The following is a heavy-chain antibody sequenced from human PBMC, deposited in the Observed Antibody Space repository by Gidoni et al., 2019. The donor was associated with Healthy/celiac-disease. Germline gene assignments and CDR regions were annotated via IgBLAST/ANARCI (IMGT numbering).Heavy chain of an antibody. V-gene: IGHV3-23*04. CDR1: GFPFSSYA. CDR2: ISGSGGST. CDR3: AKDSAIVGATSLDY. D-gene: IGHD1-26*01. J-gene: IGHJ4*02. Sequence: EVQLVESGGGLVQPGGSLRLSCAASGFPFSSYAMSWVRQAPGKGLAWVSAISGSGGSTYYADSVKGRFTISRDNSKNTLYLQMNSLRAEDTAVYYGAKDSAIVGATSLDYWGQGTLVTVAS.